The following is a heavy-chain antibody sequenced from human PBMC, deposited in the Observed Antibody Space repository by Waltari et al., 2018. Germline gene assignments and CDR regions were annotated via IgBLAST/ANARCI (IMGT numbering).Heavy chain of an antibody. CDR2: INPATDSA. J-gene: IGHJ4*02. CDR1: GYTFTSNH. V-gene: IGHV1-46*01. CDR3: ARVASMVRAYYF. Sequence: QEQLVQSGAEVKKPGAAVKLSCKASGYTFTSNHSHWERQAPGQGLEWMGTINPATDSATYAQSFQSRVTMTRDTSTSTFYMELSSLRSEDTAVYYCARVASMVRAYYFWGQGTLVTVSS. D-gene: IGHD3-10*01.